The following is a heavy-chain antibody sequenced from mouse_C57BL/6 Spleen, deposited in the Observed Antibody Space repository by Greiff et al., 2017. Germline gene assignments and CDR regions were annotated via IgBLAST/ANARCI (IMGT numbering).Heavy chain of an antibody. CDR3: ARANYYGSSYEDWYFDV. CDR1: GYTFTSYT. Sequence: QVQLQQSGAELARPGASVKMSCKASGYTFTSYTMHWVKQRPGQGLEWIGYINPSSGYTKYNQKFKDKATLTADKSSSTAYMQLSSLTSEDSAVYYCARANYYGSSYEDWYFDVWGTGTTVTVSS. J-gene: IGHJ1*03. V-gene: IGHV1-4*01. CDR2: INPSSGYT. D-gene: IGHD1-1*01.